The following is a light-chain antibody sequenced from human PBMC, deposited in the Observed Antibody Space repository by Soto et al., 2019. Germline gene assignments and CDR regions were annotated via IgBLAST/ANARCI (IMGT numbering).Light chain of an antibody. CDR2: GAS. Sequence: DIQMTQSPSSLSSSVGDRVTITCRASQGIRYALGWYQQKPGTASKRLIYGASILQNGVPSRFGGSGSGTEFTLTISSLQPEDFATYYCLQYNSPPLTFGQGTKVDIK. CDR3: LQYNSPPLT. J-gene: IGKJ1*01. V-gene: IGKV1-17*01. CDR1: QGIRYA.